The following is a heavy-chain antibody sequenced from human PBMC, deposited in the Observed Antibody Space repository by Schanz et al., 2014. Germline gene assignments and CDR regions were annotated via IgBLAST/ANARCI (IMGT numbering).Heavy chain of an antibody. CDR3: ASLYDREYFDY. D-gene: IGHD2-8*01. J-gene: IGHJ4*02. CDR1: GFTFGDYA. V-gene: IGHV3-66*01. Sequence: VQLVESGGGLVKPGRSLRLSCTASGFTFGDYAMSWFRQAPGKGLEWVSVIYGGGITYYADSVKGRFTISRDSSRNTLYLQMNSLRAEDTAVYYCASLYDREYFDYWGQGTLVTVSS. CDR2: IYGGGIT.